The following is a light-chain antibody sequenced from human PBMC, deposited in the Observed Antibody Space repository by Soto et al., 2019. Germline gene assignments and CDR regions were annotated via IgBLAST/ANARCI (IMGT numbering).Light chain of an antibody. CDR2: GAS. CDR3: QQYNNWPPVT. J-gene: IGKJ4*01. V-gene: IGKV3-15*01. Sequence: EIVLAQSPGPLYLSPGERATPSCRASQSVSSNLAWYQQKPGQAPRLLIYGASTRATGIPARFSGSGSGTEFTLTISSLQSEDFAVYYCQQYNNWPPVTFGGGTKVDIK. CDR1: QSVSSN.